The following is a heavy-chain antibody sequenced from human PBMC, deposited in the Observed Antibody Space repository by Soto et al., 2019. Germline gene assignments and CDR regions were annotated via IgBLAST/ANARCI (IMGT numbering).Heavy chain of an antibody. CDR3: ARVSSGQELPYYYYYYMDV. D-gene: IGHD6-19*01. V-gene: IGHV4-59*01. J-gene: IGHJ6*03. CDR2: IYYSGST. CDR1: GGSISSYY. Sequence: SETLSLTCTVSGGSISSYYWSWIRQPPGKGLEWIGYIYYSGSTNYNPSLKSRVTISVDTSKNQFSLKLSSVTAADTAVYYCARVSSGQELPYYYYYYMDVWGKGTTVTVSS.